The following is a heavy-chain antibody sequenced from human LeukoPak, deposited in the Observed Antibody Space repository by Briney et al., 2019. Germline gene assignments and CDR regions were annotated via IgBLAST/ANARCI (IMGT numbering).Heavy chain of an antibody. CDR2: FDPEDGET. D-gene: IGHD1-26*01. J-gene: IGHJ3*02. Sequence: ASVKVSCKVSGYTLTELSMHWVRQAPGKGLEWMGGFDPEDGETIYAQKFQGRVTMTEDTSTDTAYMELSSLRSEDTAVYYCTTDHSVGVSTDAFDIWGQGTMSPSLQ. CDR1: GYTLTELS. V-gene: IGHV1-24*01. CDR3: TTDHSVGVSTDAFDI.